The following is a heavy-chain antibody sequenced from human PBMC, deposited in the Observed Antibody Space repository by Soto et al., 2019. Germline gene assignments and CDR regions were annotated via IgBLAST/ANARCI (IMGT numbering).Heavy chain of an antibody. CDR3: ARGGGYCSGGSCYSPFDY. CDR1: GGSISSGGYS. CDR2: IYHSGST. D-gene: IGHD2-15*01. V-gene: IGHV4-30-2*01. Sequence: PSETLSLTCAVSGGSISSGGYSWSWIRQPPGKGLEWIGYIYHSGSTYYNPSLKSRVTISVDRSKNQFSLKLSSVTAADTAVYYCARGGGYCSGGSCYSPFDYWGQGTLVTVSS. J-gene: IGHJ4*02.